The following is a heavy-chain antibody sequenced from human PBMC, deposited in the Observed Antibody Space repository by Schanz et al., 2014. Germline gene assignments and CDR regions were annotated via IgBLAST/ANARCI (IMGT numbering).Heavy chain of an antibody. V-gene: IGHV3-11*01. CDR2: ISRDGTTS. D-gene: IGHD7-27*01. CDR3: ARENLNWEAFDI. J-gene: IGHJ3*02. CDR1: GFIFNDYY. Sequence: QVQLVESGGGLVKPEGSLRLSCAASGFIFNDYYMNWIRQAPGKGLEWLSYISRDGTTSYYADSVKGRFTISRDNAKNSMYLQMNSLRVEDTAVYYCARENLNWEAFDIWGQGTVVTVSS.